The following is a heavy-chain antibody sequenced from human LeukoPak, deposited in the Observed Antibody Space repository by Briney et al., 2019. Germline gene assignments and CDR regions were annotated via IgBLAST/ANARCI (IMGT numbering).Heavy chain of an antibody. CDR2: IYSGGST. CDR1: GFTFSSYW. J-gene: IGHJ6*02. CDR3: AREKGDYYYYGMDV. Sequence: GGSLSLSCAASGFTFSSYWMSWVRQTPGKGLEWVSVIYSGGSTYYADSVKGRFTISRDNSKNTLYLQMNSLRAEDTAVYYCAREKGDYYYYGMDVWGQGTTVTVSS. V-gene: IGHV3-66*01. D-gene: IGHD1-26*01.